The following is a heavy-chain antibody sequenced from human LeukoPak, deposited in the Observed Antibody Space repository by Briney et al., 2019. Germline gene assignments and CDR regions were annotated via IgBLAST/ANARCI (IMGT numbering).Heavy chain of an antibody. Sequence: PGGSLRLSCEASGFTFSTYGINWVRQAPGKGLEWVSAISGSGGSTYYAGSVKGRFTISRDNSKNTLYLQMNSLRAEDTAVYYCAKDRGVWFGDGVKYFDYWGQGTLVTVSS. CDR1: GFTFSTYG. V-gene: IGHV3-23*01. D-gene: IGHD3-10*01. CDR3: AKDRGVWFGDGVKYFDY. J-gene: IGHJ4*02. CDR2: ISGSGGST.